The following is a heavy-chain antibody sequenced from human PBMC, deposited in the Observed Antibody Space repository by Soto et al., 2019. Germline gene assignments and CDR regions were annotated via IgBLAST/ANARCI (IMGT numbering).Heavy chain of an antibody. V-gene: IGHV1-58*01. J-gene: IGHJ4*02. CDR1: GFTFTSSA. CDR3: AADGSYYGSGSYYPIPDY. CDR2: IVVGSGNS. Sequence: SVKVSCKASGFTFTSSAVQWVRQARGQRLEWIGWIVVGSGNSNYAQKFQERVTITRDMSTSTAYMELSSLRSEDTAVYYCAADGSYYGSGSYYPIPDYWGQGTLVTVSS. D-gene: IGHD3-10*01.